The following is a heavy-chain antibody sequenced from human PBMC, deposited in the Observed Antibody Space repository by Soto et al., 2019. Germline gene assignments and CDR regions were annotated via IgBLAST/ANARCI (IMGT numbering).Heavy chain of an antibody. V-gene: IGHV3-66*01. Sequence: GGSLRLSCAVSGFTVSNIYMSWVRQAPGKALECVSVIYGGDTTYYADSVKGRFTVSRDDSKNTLYLQINSLRTEDTAVYYCARDRMNMGYYYYDMDVWGQGTTVTVS. J-gene: IGHJ6*02. D-gene: IGHD3-10*01. CDR3: ARDRMNMGYYYYDMDV. CDR2: IYGGDTT. CDR1: GFTVSNIY.